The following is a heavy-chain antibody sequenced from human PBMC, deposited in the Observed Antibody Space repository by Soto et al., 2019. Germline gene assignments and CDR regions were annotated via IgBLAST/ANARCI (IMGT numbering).Heavy chain of an antibody. D-gene: IGHD2-2*01. CDR2: IYYSGST. CDR1: GGSISSGGYY. Sequence: SETLSLTCTVSGGSISSGGYYWSWIRQHPGKGLEWIGYIYYSGSTYYNPSLKSRVTISVDTSKNQFSLKLSSVTAADTAVYYCARNLRYCSSTSCYSNYYMDVWGKGTTVTVSS. J-gene: IGHJ6*03. V-gene: IGHV4-31*03. CDR3: ARNLRYCSSTSCYSNYYMDV.